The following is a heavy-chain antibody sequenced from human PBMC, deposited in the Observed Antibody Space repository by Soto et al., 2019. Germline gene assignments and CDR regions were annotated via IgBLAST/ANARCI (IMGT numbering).Heavy chain of an antibody. CDR2: INANGGDT. Sequence: QVQLVQSGAEVKKTGASVKVSCKASGYTFTSYYMHWVRQAPGRGLEWLGIINANGGDTSYVQKFQGRVTATRDTSTSTVYMELSSLRSEDTAVYYCALGGLDFWGQGTMVTVSS. V-gene: IGHV1-46*01. D-gene: IGHD2-15*01. CDR3: ALGGLDF. CDR1: GYTFTSYY. J-gene: IGHJ3*01.